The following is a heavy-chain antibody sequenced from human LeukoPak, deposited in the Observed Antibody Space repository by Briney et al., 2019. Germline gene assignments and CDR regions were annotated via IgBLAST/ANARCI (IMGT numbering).Heavy chain of an antibody. Sequence: SETLSLTCAVYGGSFSGYYWSWIRQPPGKGLEWIGETNHSGSTNYNPSLKSRVTISVDTSKNQFSLKLSSVTAADTAVYYCARERVIAAFDIWGQGTMVTVSS. CDR3: ARERVIAAFDI. V-gene: IGHV4-34*01. CDR2: TNHSGST. D-gene: IGHD3-22*01. CDR1: GGSFSGYY. J-gene: IGHJ3*02.